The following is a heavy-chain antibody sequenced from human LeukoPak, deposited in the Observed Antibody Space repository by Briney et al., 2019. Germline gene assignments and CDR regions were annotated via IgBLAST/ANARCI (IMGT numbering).Heavy chain of an antibody. CDR2: LYARSGVK. D-gene: IGHD2/OR15-2a*01. J-gene: IGHJ5*02. V-gene: IGHV1-2*02. Sequence: GASVTVSCKASGYTFTDYFIHWLRQAPGQGLDWRGWLYARSGVKKYAQKFHGRVTMTRDTYISTAYMDLSGLKADDTAVYFCARELIEDQNWFDPWGQGTLVTVSS. CDR1: GYTFTDYF. CDR3: ARELIEDQNWFDP.